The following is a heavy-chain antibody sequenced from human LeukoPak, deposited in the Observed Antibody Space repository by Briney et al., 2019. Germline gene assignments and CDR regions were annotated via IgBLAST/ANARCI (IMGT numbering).Heavy chain of an antibody. CDR3: AKDGYYGSGTYPDY. CDR1: GFTFSSYG. CDR2: IANDGINK. V-gene: IGHV3-30*18. J-gene: IGHJ4*02. D-gene: IGHD3-10*01. Sequence: PGTSLRLSCAAPGFTFSSYGMNWVRQAPGKGLEWVAVIANDGINKFYVDSLRGRFSISRDNSKNTLYLQMNSLRPEDTAVYYCAKDGYYGSGTYPDYWGQGTLVTVSS.